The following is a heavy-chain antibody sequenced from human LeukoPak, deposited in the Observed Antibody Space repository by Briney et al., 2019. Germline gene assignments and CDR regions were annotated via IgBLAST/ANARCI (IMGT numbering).Heavy chain of an antibody. Sequence: SQTLSLTCTVSGGSISSGSYYWSWIRQPAGKGLEWIGRIYTSGSTNYNPSLKSRVTISVDTSKNQFSLKLSSLRSEDTAVYYCATDRVYVGLDYWGQGTLVTVSS. D-gene: IGHD5/OR15-5a*01. CDR1: GGSISSGSYY. V-gene: IGHV4-61*02. J-gene: IGHJ4*02. CDR3: ATDRVYVGLDY. CDR2: IYTSGST.